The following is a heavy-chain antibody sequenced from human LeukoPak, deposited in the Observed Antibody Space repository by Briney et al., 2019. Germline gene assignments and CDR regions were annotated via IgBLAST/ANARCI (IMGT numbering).Heavy chain of an antibody. J-gene: IGHJ4*02. Sequence: GSLRLSCAASGFTFNTYAMSWARQAPGMGLEWVSTISAGGGSTYYADSVKGRFTISRDNSKNTLYLQMNSLRDEDTAVYYCDAADYWGQGTLVTVSS. CDR3: DAADY. CDR2: ISAGGGST. D-gene: IGHD6-25*01. V-gene: IGHV3-23*01. CDR1: GFTFNTYA.